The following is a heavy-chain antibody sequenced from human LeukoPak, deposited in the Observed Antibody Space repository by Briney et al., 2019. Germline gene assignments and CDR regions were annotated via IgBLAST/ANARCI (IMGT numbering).Heavy chain of an antibody. CDR2: ISYDGSNK. V-gene: IGHV3-30*18. Sequence: GGSLRLSCAASGFTFSSYGMHWVRQAPGKGLEWVAVISYDGSNKYYADSVKGRFTISRDNSKNTLYLQMNSLRAEDTAVYYCTKALEGRWLPLSAYYYYGMDVWGQGTTVTVSS. CDR3: TKALEGRWLPLSAYYYYGMDV. CDR1: GFTFSSYG. J-gene: IGHJ6*02. D-gene: IGHD5-24*01.